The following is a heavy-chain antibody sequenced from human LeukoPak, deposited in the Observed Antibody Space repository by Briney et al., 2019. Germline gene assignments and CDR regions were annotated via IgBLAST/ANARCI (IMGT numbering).Heavy chain of an antibody. CDR1: GFTVSSNY. J-gene: IGHJ4*02. CDR3: ARLGPYSFDY. D-gene: IGHD3-16*01. CDR2: IYSGGST. V-gene: IGHV3-53*01. Sequence: PRGSLRLSCAASGFTVSSNYMSWVRQAPGKGLEWVSVIYSGGSTYYADSVKGRFTISRDNSKNTLFLQMDSLRAEDTAVYYCARLGPYSFDYWGQGTLVTVSS.